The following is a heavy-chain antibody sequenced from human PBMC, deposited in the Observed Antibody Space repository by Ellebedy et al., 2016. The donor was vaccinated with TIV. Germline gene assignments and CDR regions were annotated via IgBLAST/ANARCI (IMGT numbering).Heavy chain of an antibody. CDR1: GDSVSSTNW. Sequence: MPSETLSLTCAVSGDSVSSTNWWSWVRQPPGKGLEWIGEIYHGASTNYNPSLTSRVTISVDKSKNHLSLKLTSVTAADTAVYYCARPFGGKSVFFTSMVLRAFDIWGQGTMVTVSS. J-gene: IGHJ3*02. V-gene: IGHV4-4*02. CDR2: IYHGAST. CDR3: ARPFGGKSVFFTSMVLRAFDI. D-gene: IGHD4-23*01.